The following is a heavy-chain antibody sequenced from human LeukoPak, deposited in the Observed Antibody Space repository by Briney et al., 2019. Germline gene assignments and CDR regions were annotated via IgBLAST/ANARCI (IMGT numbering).Heavy chain of an antibody. CDR2: ISAYHGNP. J-gene: IGHJ4*02. V-gene: IGHV1-18*01. CDR1: GYTFTSYG. CDR3: ARDLGITMVRGVPRFDY. Sequence: ASVKLSCKASGYTFTSYGISWVRQAPGQGLEWMGLISAYHGNPNYAQKLQGRVTMTTGTFTSTVFMELRSLRSDDTGVYYCARDLGITMVRGVPRFDYWGQGTLVTVSS. D-gene: IGHD3-10*01.